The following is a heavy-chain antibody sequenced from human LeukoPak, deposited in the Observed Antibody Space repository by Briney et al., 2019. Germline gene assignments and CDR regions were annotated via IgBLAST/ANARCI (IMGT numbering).Heavy chain of an antibody. D-gene: IGHD3-22*01. CDR1: GYTFTSYG. CDR2: ISAYNGNT. J-gene: IGHJ4*02. V-gene: IGHV1-18*01. CDR3: ARALPVVTVATTPPGY. Sequence: ASVKVSCKASGYTFTSYGISWARQAPGQGLEWMGWISAYNGNTNYAQKLQGRVTMTTDTSTSTAYMELRSLRSDDTAVYYCARALPVVTVATTPPGYWGQGTLVTVSS.